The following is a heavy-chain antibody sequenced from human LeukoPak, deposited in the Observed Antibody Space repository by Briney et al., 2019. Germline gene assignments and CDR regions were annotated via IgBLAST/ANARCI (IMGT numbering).Heavy chain of an antibody. Sequence: GASVKVSCKASGYTFTGYYMHWVRQAPGQGLEWMGWINPSSGGTEYAQKFQGRVTMTRDTSISTAYMELGRLTSDDTAVYYCARVSSIWTDYWGQGTLVTVSS. D-gene: IGHD3-3*02. CDR3: ARVSSIWTDY. V-gene: IGHV1-2*02. CDR2: INPSSGGT. CDR1: GYTFTGYY. J-gene: IGHJ4*02.